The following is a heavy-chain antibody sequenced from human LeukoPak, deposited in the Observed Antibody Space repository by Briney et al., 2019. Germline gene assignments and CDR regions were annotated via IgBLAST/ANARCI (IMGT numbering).Heavy chain of an antibody. CDR2: IYYDDST. V-gene: IGHV4-4*01. J-gene: IGHJ4*02. CDR3: ARGAVYYGAGSYFDY. D-gene: IGHD3-10*01. CDR1: GGSISSSNW. Sequence: SGTLSLTCVVSGGSISSSNWWSWVRQPPGKGLEWIGPIYYDDSTTYNPSLKSRVNISADMSKNHFSLKLSSVTAADTAVYWCARGAVYYGAGSYFDYWGQGTLVTVSS.